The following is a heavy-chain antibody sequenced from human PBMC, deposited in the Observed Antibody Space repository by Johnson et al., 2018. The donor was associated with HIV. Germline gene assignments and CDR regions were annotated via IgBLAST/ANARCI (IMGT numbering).Heavy chain of an antibody. CDR2: IQYDGSNK. CDR3: AKETRDSRSAFDI. V-gene: IGHV3-30*02. D-gene: IGHD3-22*01. CDR1: GFTFSSYG. Sequence: QEQLVESGGGVVQPGGSLRLSCVASGFTFSSYGIHWVRQAPGKGLEWLTFIQYDGSNKYSTESVKGRFTIARDNSKKSVHLHMNSLRTEDTAVYFCAKETRDSRSAFDIWGQGTMVTVSS. J-gene: IGHJ3*02.